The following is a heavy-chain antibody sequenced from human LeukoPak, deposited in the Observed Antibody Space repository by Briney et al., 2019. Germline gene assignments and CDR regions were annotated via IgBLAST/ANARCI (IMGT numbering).Heavy chain of an antibody. V-gene: IGHV4-38-2*02. CDR2: IFRNGNT. D-gene: IGHD6-19*01. J-gene: IGHJ3*02. CDR1: GYSISSDYY. Sequence: SETLSLTCTVSGYSISSDYYWGWIRQPPGKGLEWIGNIFRNGNTYYNPSLKSRVTTSIDMSKNQFSLRLSSVTAADTAVYYCAREAWWLVRGVFEIWGQGTMVTVSS. CDR3: AREAWWLVRGVFEI.